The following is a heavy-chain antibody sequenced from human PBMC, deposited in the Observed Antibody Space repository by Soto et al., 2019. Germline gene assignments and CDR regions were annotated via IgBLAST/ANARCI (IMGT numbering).Heavy chain of an antibody. V-gene: IGHV1-18*01. CDR2: ISAYNGNT. CDR3: ARHRAAHDYRMEF. Sequence: ASVKVSCKASGYTFVNFGISWVRQAPGQGLEWIGWISAYNGNTKYAQKFQGRVTMTKDTSTRTAYMEVRSLRSDDTADYFCARHRAAHDYRMEFWGQRTTVNVSS. D-gene: IGHD4-17*01. J-gene: IGHJ6*01. CDR1: GYTFVNFG.